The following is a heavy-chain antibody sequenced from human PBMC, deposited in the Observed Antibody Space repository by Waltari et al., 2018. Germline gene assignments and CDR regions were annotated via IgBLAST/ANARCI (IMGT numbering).Heavy chain of an antibody. J-gene: IGHJ4*02. CDR2: IYYSGST. CDR3: AREGNDYAGNSDFDY. CDR1: GGSISSHS. D-gene: IGHD6-13*01. V-gene: IGHV4-59*11. Sequence: QVQLQESGPGLVKPSETLSLTCTVSGGSISSHSWSWIRPPPGKGLEWIGYIYYSGSTNYNPSLKSRVTISVDTSKNQFSLKLSSVTAADTAVYYCAREGNDYAGNSDFDYWGQGTLVTVSS.